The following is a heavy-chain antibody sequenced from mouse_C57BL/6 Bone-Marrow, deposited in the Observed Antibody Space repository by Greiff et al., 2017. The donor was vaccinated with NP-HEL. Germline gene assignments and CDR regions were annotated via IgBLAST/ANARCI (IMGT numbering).Heavy chain of an antibody. J-gene: IGHJ3*01. CDR2: IDPETGGT. CDR3: TRGGKFITTPAWFAY. V-gene: IGHV1-15*01. D-gene: IGHD1-1*01. CDR1: GYTFTDYE. Sequence: QVHVKQSGAELVRPGASVTLSCKASGYTFTDYEMHWVKQTPVHGLEWIGAIDPETGGTAYNQKFKGKAILTADKSSSTAYMELRSLTSEDSAVYYCTRGGKFITTPAWFAYWGQGTLVTVSA.